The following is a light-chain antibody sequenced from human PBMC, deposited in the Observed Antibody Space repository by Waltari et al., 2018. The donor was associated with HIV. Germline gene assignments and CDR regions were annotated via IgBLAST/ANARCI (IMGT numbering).Light chain of an antibody. CDR3: QVWDSSTDQVI. CDR1: NIARK. Sequence: SSVLTQPPSVSVAPGKTARITCGAANIARKRCTGYQQKAGQAPVLVMTYDSDRPAGIPERFSGSNSANTATLTISRVGAGDEADYYCQVWDSSTDQVIFGGGTKLTVL. J-gene: IGLJ2*01. CDR2: YDS. V-gene: IGLV3-21*04.